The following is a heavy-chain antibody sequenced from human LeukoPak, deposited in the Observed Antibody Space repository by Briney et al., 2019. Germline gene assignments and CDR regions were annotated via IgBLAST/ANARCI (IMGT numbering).Heavy chain of an antibody. CDR2: IYYSGSI. CDR1: GGSVSSSSYY. V-gene: IGHV4-39*02. D-gene: IGHD6-19*01. J-gene: IGHJ4*02. CDR3: ATEDSSGWYYPLGY. Sequence: SETLSLTCTVSGGSVSSSSYYWGWIRQPPGKGLEWIGSIYYSGSIYYNPSLKSRVTISVDTSKNQFSLKLSSVTAADTAVYYCATEDSSGWYYPLGYWGQGTLVTVSS.